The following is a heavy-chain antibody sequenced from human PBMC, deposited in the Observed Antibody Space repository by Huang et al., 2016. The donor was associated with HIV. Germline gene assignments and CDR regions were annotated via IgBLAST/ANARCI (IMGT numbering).Heavy chain of an antibody. CDR1: TVTFSAYW. V-gene: IGHV3-7*01. J-gene: IGHJ6*02. CDR2: IRQDGSEK. CDR3: ATKADAMDV. Sequence: LVESGGGLVRPGGSLRLSCTGSTVTFSAYWMTWVRPSPRQGREWVASIRQDGSEKHYVDSVEGRFNSSRDNGKKLLFLEMRSLGVDDTAVYFCATKADAMDVWGQGTTVIVSS. D-gene: IGHD2-8*01.